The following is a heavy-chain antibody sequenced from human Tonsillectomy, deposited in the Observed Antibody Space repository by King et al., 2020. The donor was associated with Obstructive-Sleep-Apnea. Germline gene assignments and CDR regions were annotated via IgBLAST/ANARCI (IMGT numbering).Heavy chain of an antibody. CDR2: ISSSSSYT. CDR3: ARQVGATLFDY. D-gene: IGHD1-26*01. Sequence: HVQLVESGGGLVKPGGSLRLSFAASGFTFSDYYMSWIRQAPGKGLEWVSYISSSSSYTNYDNSVKCRITIPRDNAKNSLYLQMNSLRAEETAVYYCARQVGATLFDYWGQGTLVTVSS. CDR1: GFTFSDYY. V-gene: IGHV3-11*06. J-gene: IGHJ4*02.